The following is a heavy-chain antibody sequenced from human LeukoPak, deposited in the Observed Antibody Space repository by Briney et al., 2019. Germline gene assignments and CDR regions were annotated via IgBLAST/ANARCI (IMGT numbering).Heavy chain of an antibody. J-gene: IGHJ4*02. CDR2: IIPILGIA. V-gene: IGHV1-69*04. CDR1: GGTFSSYA. CDR3: ARDPEDISDYYGSGSYYRDFDY. Sequence: SVKVSCKASGGTFSSYAISWVRQAPGQGLEWMGRIIPILGIANYAQKFQGRVTITADKSTSTAYMELSSLRSEDTAVYYCARDPEDISDYYGSGSYYRDFDYWGQGTLVTVSS. D-gene: IGHD3-10*01.